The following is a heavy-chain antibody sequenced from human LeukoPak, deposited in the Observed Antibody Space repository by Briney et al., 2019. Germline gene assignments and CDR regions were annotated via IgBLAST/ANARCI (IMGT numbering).Heavy chain of an antibody. Sequence: PSETLSLTCTVSGGSISSYYWSWIRQPPGKGLEWIGYIYYSGSTNYNPSLKSRVTISVDTSKNQFSLKLNSVTAADTAVYYCARGREPYGSGPNWFDPWGQGTLVTVSS. CDR1: GGSISSYY. D-gene: IGHD3-10*01. CDR3: ARGREPYGSGPNWFDP. J-gene: IGHJ5*02. V-gene: IGHV4-59*01. CDR2: IYYSGST.